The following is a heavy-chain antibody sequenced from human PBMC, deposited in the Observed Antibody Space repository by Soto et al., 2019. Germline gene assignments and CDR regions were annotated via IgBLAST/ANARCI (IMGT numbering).Heavy chain of an antibody. V-gene: IGHV1-69*06. J-gene: IGHJ6*02. CDR1: GGTFSSYA. CDR2: IIPIFGTA. D-gene: IGHD6-13*01. CDR3: ASPGEQQLVGGYYYGMDV. Sequence: VASVKVSCKASGGTFSSYAISWVRQAPGQGLEWMGGIIPIFGTANYAQKFQGRVTITADKSTSTAYMELSSLRSEDTAVYYCASPGEQQLVGGYYYGMDVWGQGTTVTVSS.